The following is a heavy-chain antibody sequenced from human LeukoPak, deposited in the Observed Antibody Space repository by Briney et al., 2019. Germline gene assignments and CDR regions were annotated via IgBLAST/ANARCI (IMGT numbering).Heavy chain of an antibody. CDR2: INSDGSST. D-gene: IGHD2-2*01. Sequence: GGSLRLSCAASGFTFSSYWMHWVRQAPGKGRVWVSRINSDGSSTNYADSVKGRFTISRDNAKNTLYLQMNSLRAEDTAAYYCARGYCSSTSCHLSSWGQGTLVTVSA. J-gene: IGHJ4*02. CDR1: GFTFSSYW. CDR3: ARGYCSSTSCHLSS. V-gene: IGHV3-74*01.